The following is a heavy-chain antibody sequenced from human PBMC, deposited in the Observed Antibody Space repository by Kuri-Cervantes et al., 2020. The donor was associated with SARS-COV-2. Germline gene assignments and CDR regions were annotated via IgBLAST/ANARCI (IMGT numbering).Heavy chain of an antibody. CDR1: ETTFPDYD. Sequence: ASVKVSCKAPETTFPDYDINWVRQATGQGLEWMGMVKTNSGNTLYAQIFQGRVTLTRDRSTSTAYVELSSLTSEDTAIYYCYCAPKEGFDSWGQGTLVTVSS. V-gene: IGHV1-8*01. CDR2: VKTNSGNT. CDR3: YCAPKEGFDS. J-gene: IGHJ4*02. D-gene: IGHD2-21*01.